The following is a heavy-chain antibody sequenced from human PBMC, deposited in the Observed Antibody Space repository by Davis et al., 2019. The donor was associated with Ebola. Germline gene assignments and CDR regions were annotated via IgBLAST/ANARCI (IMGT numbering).Heavy chain of an antibody. CDR2: INPHNGNT. V-gene: IGHV1-18*04. CDR3: ARAQFPTTSDH. J-gene: IGHJ4*02. D-gene: IGHD1-1*01. CDR1: GYTFTNYG. Sequence: AASVKVSCKASGYTFTNYGITWVRQAPGQGLEWMGWINPHNGNTNYAQNVQGRVTMTRDTSTSTAYMEVGILRSDDTAVYYCARAQFPTTSDHWGQGTLVTVSS.